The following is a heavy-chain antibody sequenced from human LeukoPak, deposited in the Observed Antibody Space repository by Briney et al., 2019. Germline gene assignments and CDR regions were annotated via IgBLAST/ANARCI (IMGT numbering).Heavy chain of an antibody. CDR2: IYTTGTT. CDR1: GGSINSGSYY. Sequence: PSETLSLTCTVSGGSINSGSYYWNWIRQSAGRGLEWIGHIYTTGTTNCNPSLKSRATISLDTSKNQFSLKLNSVTAADTAVYYCASTHAGRYYTTFDSWGQGTLVAVSS. V-gene: IGHV4-61*09. D-gene: IGHD1-26*01. CDR3: ASTHAGRYYTTFDS. J-gene: IGHJ4*02.